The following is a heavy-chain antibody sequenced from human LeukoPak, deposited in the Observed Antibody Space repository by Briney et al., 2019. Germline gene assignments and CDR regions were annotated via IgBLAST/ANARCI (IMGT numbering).Heavy chain of an antibody. Sequence: GGSLRLSCAASGFTFSSYWMHWVRQAPGKGLVWVSRINSDGSSTSYADSVKGRFTISRDNAKNTLYLQMSSLRAEDTAVYYCARVRKPLRITSYYYYYMDVWGKGTTVTVSS. CDR3: ARVRKPLRITSYYYYYMDV. CDR2: INSDGSST. V-gene: IGHV3-74*01. D-gene: IGHD3-3*01. J-gene: IGHJ6*03. CDR1: GFTFSSYW.